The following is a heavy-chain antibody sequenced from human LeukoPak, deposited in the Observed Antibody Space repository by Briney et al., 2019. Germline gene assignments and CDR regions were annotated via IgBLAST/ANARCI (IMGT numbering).Heavy chain of an antibody. CDR2: ISYEGSNK. V-gene: IGHV3-30*04. D-gene: IGHD1-20*01. CDR3: ARGFNNWNVDDY. CDR1: GFTFSDYA. J-gene: IGHJ4*02. Sequence: PGGSLRLSCAASGFTFSDYAVHWVRQAPGKGLEWVAVISYEGSNKWYADSVKGRFTLSRDNSKNTVFLEMNTLRLEDTAVYYCARGFNNWNVDDYWGQGTLVTVSS.